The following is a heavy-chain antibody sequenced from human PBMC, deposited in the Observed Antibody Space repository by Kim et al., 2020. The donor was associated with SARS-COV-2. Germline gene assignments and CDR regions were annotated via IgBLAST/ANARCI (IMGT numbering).Heavy chain of an antibody. J-gene: IGHJ4*02. Sequence: GGSLRLSCAASGFTFSSYAMHWVRQAPGKGLEWVAVISYDGSNKYYADSVKGRFTISRDNSKNTLYLQMNSLRAEDTAVYYCASLPHSYSGDSQAIDYSGQGTLVTVSS. CDR2: ISYDGSNK. V-gene: IGHV3-30*04. CDR1: GFTFSSYA. D-gene: IGHD5-12*01. CDR3: ASLPHSYSGDSQAIDY.